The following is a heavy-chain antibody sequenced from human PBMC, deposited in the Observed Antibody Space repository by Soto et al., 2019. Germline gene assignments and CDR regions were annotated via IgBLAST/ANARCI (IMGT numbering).Heavy chain of an antibody. V-gene: IGHV1-2*04. CDR2: INPNSGGT. Sequence: ASVKVSCKASGYTFTGYYMHWVRQAPGQGLEWMGWINPNSGGTNYAQKFQGWVTMTRDTSISTAYMELSRPRSDDTAVYYCKRGPSPPGYCSGGSCSPAWPNYYFDYWGQATQVTVSS. CDR1: GYTFTGYY. D-gene: IGHD2-15*01. J-gene: IGHJ4*02. CDR3: KRGPSPPGYCSGGSCSPAWPNYYFDY.